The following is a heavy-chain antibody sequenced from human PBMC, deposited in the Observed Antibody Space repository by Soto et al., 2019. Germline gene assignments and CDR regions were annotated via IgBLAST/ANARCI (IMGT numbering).Heavy chain of an antibody. V-gene: IGHV4-31*03. D-gene: IGHD2-2*01. CDR2: IYYSGST. J-gene: IGHJ5*02. CDR1: GGSISSGGYY. CDR3: AREGGIDCSSTSCYVHWFDP. Sequence: QVQLQESGPGLVKPSQTLSLTCTVSGGSISSGGYYWSWIRQHPGKGLEWIGYIYYSGSTYYNPSLQSRVTISVDTSKNQFSLKLSSVTAADTAVYYCAREGGIDCSSTSCYVHWFDPWGQGTLVTVSS.